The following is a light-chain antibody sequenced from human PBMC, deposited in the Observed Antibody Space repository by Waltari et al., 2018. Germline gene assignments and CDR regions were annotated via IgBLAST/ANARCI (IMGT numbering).Light chain of an antibody. J-gene: IGKJ2*01. CDR1: QSLVHSDGNTY. CDR2: KVS. Sequence: DVVMTKSPLSLPVTLGQPASIPCRSSQSLVHSDGNTYLNWFPQRPGQSPRRLLYKVSNRESGVPDRFSGSGSGTDFTLKISRVEAEDVGIYYCLQSTHWPFTFGQGTKLEIK. V-gene: IGKV2-30*02. CDR3: LQSTHWPFT.